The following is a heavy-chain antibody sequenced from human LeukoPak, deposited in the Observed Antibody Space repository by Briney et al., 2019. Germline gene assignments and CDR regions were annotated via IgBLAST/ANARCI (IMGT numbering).Heavy chain of an antibody. CDR3: ARGSSSGWYDEYYFDY. D-gene: IGHD6-19*01. J-gene: IGHJ4*02. Sequence: VASVKVSCKASGGTFSSYAISWVRQAPGQGLEWMGWINPNSGGTNYAQKFQGRVTMTRDTSISTAYMELSRLRSDDTAVYYCARGSSSGWYDEYYFDYWGQGTLVTVSS. CDR1: GGTFSSYA. V-gene: IGHV1-2*02. CDR2: INPNSGGT.